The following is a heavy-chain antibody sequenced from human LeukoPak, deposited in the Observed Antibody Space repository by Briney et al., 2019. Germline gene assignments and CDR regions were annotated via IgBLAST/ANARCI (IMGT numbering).Heavy chain of an antibody. Sequence: GESLKISCKGSGYSFTTYWIGWVRQMPGKGLEWMGIIYPGDSDTRYRPSFQGQVTISADKSISTAYLQWSSLKASDTAMYYCARLPGYCTSASCSYYFDDWGQGTLVTVSS. V-gene: IGHV5-51*01. CDR3: ARLPGYCTSASCSYYFDD. D-gene: IGHD2-2*01. CDR2: IYPGDSDT. CDR1: GYSFTTYW. J-gene: IGHJ4*02.